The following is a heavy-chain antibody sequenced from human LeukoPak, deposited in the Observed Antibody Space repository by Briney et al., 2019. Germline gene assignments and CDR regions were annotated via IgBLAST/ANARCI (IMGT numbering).Heavy chain of an antibody. CDR2: ISGSGGST. V-gene: IGHV3-23*01. CDR1: GFTFSSYA. J-gene: IGHJ4*02. D-gene: IGHD3-10*01. CDR3: AKTYYYGSGMVPFDY. Sequence: GGSLRLSCAASGFTFSSYAMSWVRQAPGKGLEWVSTISGSGGSTYYADSVKGRFTFSRDNSKNTLYLQMNSLRAEDTAIYYCAKTYYYGSGMVPFDYWGQGTLVTASS.